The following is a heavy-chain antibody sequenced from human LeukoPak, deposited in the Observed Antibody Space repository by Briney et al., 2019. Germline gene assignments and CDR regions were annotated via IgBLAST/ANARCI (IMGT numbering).Heavy chain of an antibody. CDR2: INAGKGNT. D-gene: IGHD3-22*01. J-gene: IGHJ4*02. CDR3: ARHSSGYSFDY. CDR1: GYTFTGYY. V-gene: IGHV1-3*01. Sequence: ASVKVSCKASGYTFTGYYIHWVRQAPGQGLEWMAWINAGKGNTKYSQRFQGRVTITRDTSASTAYMELSNLRSEDTALYYCARHSSGYSFDYWGQGTLVTVSS.